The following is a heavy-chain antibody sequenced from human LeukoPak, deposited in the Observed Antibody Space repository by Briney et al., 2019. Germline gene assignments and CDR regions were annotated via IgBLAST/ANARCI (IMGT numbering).Heavy chain of an antibody. Sequence: SGGSLRLSCAASGFAFSSYGMNWVRQAPGKGVGWVSVISTSSSYIDYADSVKGRFTLSRDNSKNTLFLKMNSLRAEDTAVYYCEKVLSSTWSPFDQWGQGTLVTVST. CDR2: ISTSSSYI. J-gene: IGHJ4*02. V-gene: IGHV3-21*04. D-gene: IGHD6-13*01. CDR3: EKVLSSTWSPFDQ. CDR1: GFAFSSYG.